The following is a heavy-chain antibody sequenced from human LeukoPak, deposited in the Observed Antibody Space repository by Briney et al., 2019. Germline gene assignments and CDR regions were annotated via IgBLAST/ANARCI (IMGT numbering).Heavy chain of an antibody. Sequence: ASVKVSCKTSGYTFTNYGISWVRQAPGQGLEWMGWISAYNGNTNYVQKFRGRVAMTTDTSTGTVYMDLRSLRSDDTAVYYCARDIATVQHQDWGQGTLVTVSS. J-gene: IGHJ4*02. V-gene: IGHV1-18*01. CDR3: ARDIATVQHQD. D-gene: IGHD1-1*01. CDR1: GYTFTNYG. CDR2: ISAYNGNT.